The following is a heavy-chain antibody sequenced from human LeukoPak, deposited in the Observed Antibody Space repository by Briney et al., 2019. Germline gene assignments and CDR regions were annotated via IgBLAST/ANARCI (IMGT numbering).Heavy chain of an antibody. CDR2: IYTSGST. CDR3: ASGYGYDSTPFDY. CDR1: GGSISNYY. J-gene: IGHJ4*02. Sequence: SETLSLTCTVSGGSISNYYCNWIRQPVGKGLEWIGRIYTSGSTKYNPSLKSRVTMSVDTSNNQFSLKLSSVTAADTAVYYCASGYGYDSTPFDYWGQGTLVTVSS. D-gene: IGHD3-22*01. V-gene: IGHV4-4*07.